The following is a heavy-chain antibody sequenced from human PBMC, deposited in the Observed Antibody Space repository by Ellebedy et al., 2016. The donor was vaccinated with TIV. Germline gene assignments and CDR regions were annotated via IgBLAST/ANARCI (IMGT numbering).Heavy chain of an antibody. CDR1: GGSFSGYY. CDR2: IYHSGST. J-gene: IGHJ4*02. V-gene: IGHV4-34*01. D-gene: IGHD1-26*01. Sequence: SETLSLXCAVYGGSFSGYYWSWIRQPPGKGLEWIGSIYHSGSTYYNPSLKSRVTISVDTSKNQFSLKLSSVTAADTAVYYCATISGSYPKFDYWGQGTLVTVSS. CDR3: ATISGSYPKFDY.